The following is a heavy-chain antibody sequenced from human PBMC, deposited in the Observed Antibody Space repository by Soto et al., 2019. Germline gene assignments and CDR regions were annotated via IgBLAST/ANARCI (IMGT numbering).Heavy chain of an antibody. Sequence: PSETLSLTCTVSGGSISSSSYYWGWIRQPPGKGLEWIGSIYYSGSTYYNPSLKSRVTISVDTSKNQFSLKLSSVTAADTAVYYFARVVGAYSDYYYYGMDVWGQGTTVTVSS. D-gene: IGHD5-18*01. J-gene: IGHJ6*02. CDR1: GGSISSSSYY. CDR2: IYYSGST. CDR3: ARVVGAYSDYYYYGMDV. V-gene: IGHV4-39*01.